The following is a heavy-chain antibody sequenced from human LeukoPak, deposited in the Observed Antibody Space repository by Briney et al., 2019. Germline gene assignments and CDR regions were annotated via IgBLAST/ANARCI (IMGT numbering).Heavy chain of an antibody. V-gene: IGHV3-21*01. CDR2: ISSSSSYI. J-gene: IGHJ6*04. CDR1: GFTFSSYE. Sequence: NPGGSLRLSCAASGFTFSSYEMNWVRQAPGKGLEWVSSISSSSSYIYYADSVKGRFTIPRDNAKNSLYLQMNSLRAEDTAVYYCAELGITMIGGVWGKGTTVTISS. CDR3: AELGITMIGGV. D-gene: IGHD3-10*02.